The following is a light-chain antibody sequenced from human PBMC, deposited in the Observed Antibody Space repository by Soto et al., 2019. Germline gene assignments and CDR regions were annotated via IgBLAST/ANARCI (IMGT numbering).Light chain of an antibody. Sequence: DIQMTQSPSTLSVSVGDRVTITCRASQSVSWWLAWYQQKPGKGPKLLIYDASSLQSGVPSRFSGSGSGTEFTLTIRSLQPEDFATYYCQQYNGDSYTFGQGTKLEI. J-gene: IGKJ2*01. CDR2: DAS. CDR1: QSVSWW. V-gene: IGKV1-5*01. CDR3: QQYNGDSYT.